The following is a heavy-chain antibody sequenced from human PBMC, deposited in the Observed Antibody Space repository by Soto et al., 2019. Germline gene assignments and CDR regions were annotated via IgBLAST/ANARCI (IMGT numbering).Heavy chain of an antibody. Sequence: QVQLVQSGAEVKKPGASVKVSCKASGYSFTSYGISWVRQAPGHGLEWMGWISAYNDNTNYAQNLQGRLTMTTDTSTSTASMEWRSLRSDDTAVYYCAASYCGADCHSIYYHYSGMDVWGQGTTVTVSS. D-gene: IGHD2-21*02. CDR2: ISAYNDNT. CDR1: GYSFTSYG. V-gene: IGHV1-18*01. J-gene: IGHJ6*02. CDR3: AASYCGADCHSIYYHYSGMDV.